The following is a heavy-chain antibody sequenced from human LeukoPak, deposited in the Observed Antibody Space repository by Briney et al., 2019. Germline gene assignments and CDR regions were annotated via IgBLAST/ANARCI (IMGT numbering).Heavy chain of an antibody. CDR1: EFTFSTYR. Sequence: AASLRLSCAASEFTFSTYRMNWVRQAPGKGLEWVSCISPGGTYIHYADSVRVRFTISRNNAQNSLYLQMNSLRAEDTAVYYCARALDGYNEDYWGQATLVTVSS. CDR2: ISPGGTYI. J-gene: IGHJ4*02. V-gene: IGHV3-21*01. CDR3: ARALDGYNEDY. D-gene: IGHD5-24*01.